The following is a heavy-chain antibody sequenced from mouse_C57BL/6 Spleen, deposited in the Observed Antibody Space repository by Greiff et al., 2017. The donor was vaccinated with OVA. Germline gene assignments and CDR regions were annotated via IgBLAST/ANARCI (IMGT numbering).Heavy chain of an antibody. D-gene: IGHD1-1*01. V-gene: IGHV5-15*01. CDR3: ARHTTVVGGDAMDY. Sequence: EVMLVESGGGLVQPGGSLKLSCAASGFTFSDYGMAWVRQAPRKGPEWVAFISNLAYSIYYADTVTGRFTISRENAKNTLYLEMSSLRSEDTAMYYCARHTTVVGGDAMDYWGQGTSVTVSS. CDR2: ISNLAYSI. CDR1: GFTFSDYG. J-gene: IGHJ4*01.